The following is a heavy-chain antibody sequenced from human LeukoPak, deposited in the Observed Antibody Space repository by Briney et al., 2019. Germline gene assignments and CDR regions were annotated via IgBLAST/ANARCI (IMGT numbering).Heavy chain of an antibody. CDR3: AKGTRYSSSWLDY. CDR1: GFTFSSYG. D-gene: IGHD6-13*01. V-gene: IGHV3-30*18. Sequence: PGRSLRLSCAASGFTFSSYGMHWVRQAPGKGPEWVAVISYDGSNKYYADSVKGRFTISRDNSKNTLYLQMNSLRAEDTAVYYCAKGTRYSSSWLDYWGQGTLVTVSS. J-gene: IGHJ4*02. CDR2: ISYDGSNK.